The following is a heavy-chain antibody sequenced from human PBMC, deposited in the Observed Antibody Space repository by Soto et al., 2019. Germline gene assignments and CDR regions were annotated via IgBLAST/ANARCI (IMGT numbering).Heavy chain of an antibody. D-gene: IGHD3-22*01. CDR3: ARQLGLSYYDSSGYYSYFDY. Sequence: SETLSLTCTVSGGSIKSSSYYWGWIRQPPGKGLEWIGSIYNNGNTYYNPSLKSRVTISVDTSKNRFSLKLSSVTAADTAVSYCARQLGLSYYDSSGYYSYFDYWGQGALVTVSS. J-gene: IGHJ4*02. V-gene: IGHV4-39*01. CDR1: GGSIKSSSYY. CDR2: IYNNGNT.